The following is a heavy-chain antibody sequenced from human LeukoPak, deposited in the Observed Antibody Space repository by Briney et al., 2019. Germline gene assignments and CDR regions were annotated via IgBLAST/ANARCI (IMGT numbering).Heavy chain of an antibody. CDR1: GGSFSGYY. Sequence: SETLSLTCAVYGGSFSGYYWSWICQPPGKGLEWIGEINHSGSTNYNPSLKSRVTISVDTSKNQFSLKLSSVTAADTAVYYCASGGRSSYGSFDYWGQGTLVTVSS. D-gene: IGHD5-18*01. CDR3: ASGGRSSYGSFDY. J-gene: IGHJ4*02. V-gene: IGHV4-34*01. CDR2: INHSGST.